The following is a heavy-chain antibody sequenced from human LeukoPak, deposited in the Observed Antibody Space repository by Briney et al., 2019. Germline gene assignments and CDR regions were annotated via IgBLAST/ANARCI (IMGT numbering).Heavy chain of an antibody. CDR3: AELGITMIGGV. V-gene: IGHV3-48*03. CDR2: ISSSCSTI. D-gene: IGHD3-10*02. J-gene: IGHJ6*04. CDR1: GFTFSSYE. Sequence: GGSLRLSCAASGFTFSSYEMNWVRQAPGKGLELVSYISSSCSTIYYADSVKGRFTISRDNDKNSLYLPMNSLRAEDTAVYYCAELGITMIGGVWGKGTTVTISS.